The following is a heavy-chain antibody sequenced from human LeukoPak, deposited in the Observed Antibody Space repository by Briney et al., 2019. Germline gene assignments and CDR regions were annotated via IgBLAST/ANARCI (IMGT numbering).Heavy chain of an antibody. CDR1: GYTFTSYA. V-gene: IGHV1-8*01. J-gene: IGHJ4*02. Sequence: ASVKVSCKASGYTFTSYAMNWVRQASGQGLEWMGWMNPNSGNTGSAQNFQGRVTMTRDTSISTAYMELSSLRSEDTAVYYCARGPIYYSTGIYYFDYWGQGTLVTVSS. D-gene: IGHD3-10*01. CDR2: MNPNSGNT. CDR3: ARGPIYYSTGIYYFDY.